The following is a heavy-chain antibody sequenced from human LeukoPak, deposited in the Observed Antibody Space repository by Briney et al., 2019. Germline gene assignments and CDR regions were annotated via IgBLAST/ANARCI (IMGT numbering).Heavy chain of an antibody. CDR3: ARDILENYGDYSNDY. CDR1: GYTFTGYY. J-gene: IGHJ4*02. D-gene: IGHD4-17*01. V-gene: IGHV1-2*02. Sequence: ASVKVSCKASGYTFTGYYMHWVRQAPGQGLEWMGWINPNSGGTNYAQKFQGRVTMTRDTSISTAYMELSRLRSDDTAVYYCARDILENYGDYSNDYWGQGALVTVSS. CDR2: INPNSGGT.